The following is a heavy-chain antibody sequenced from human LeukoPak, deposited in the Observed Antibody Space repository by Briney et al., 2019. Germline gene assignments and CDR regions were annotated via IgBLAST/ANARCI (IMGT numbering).Heavy chain of an antibody. J-gene: IGHJ3*02. CDR1: GGPISSYY. Sequence: SETLSLTCTVSGGPISSYYWSWIRQPPGEGLEWIGYIYYSGSTNYNPSLKSRVTISVDTSKNQFSLKLSSVTAADTAVYYCARYAMVRGVIRAPFAFDIWGQGTMVTVSS. V-gene: IGHV4-59*01. CDR3: ARYAMVRGVIRAPFAFDI. CDR2: IYYSGST. D-gene: IGHD3-10*01.